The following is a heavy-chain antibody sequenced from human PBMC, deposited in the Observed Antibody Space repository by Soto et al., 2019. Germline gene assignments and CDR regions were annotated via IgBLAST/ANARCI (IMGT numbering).Heavy chain of an antibody. V-gene: IGHV3-15*01. J-gene: IGHJ4*01. CDR3: VNENWYYFNY. D-gene: IGHD1-1*01. Sequence: EVQLVESGGGLVEPGGSLTLSCAASGFAFSQAYLAWVRQAPGKGLEWVGHIIRTNEGGTTDYAAPVKGRFTISRDDSKNTLYLRLTSLNTEDTAVYYCVNENWYYFNYWGHGALVTVSS. CDR2: IIRTNEGGTT. CDR1: GFAFSQAY.